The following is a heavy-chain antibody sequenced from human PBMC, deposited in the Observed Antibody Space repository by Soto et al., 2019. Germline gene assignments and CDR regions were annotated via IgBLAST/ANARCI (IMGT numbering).Heavy chain of an antibody. Sequence: QVQLVQSGAEVKKPGASVKVSCKASGYTFTSYDINWVRQATGQGLEWMGWMNPNSGNTGYAQKFQGRVTMTMNTSISTAYMELSSLRSEDTAVYYCARERSAAGTGGLDPWGQGTLVTVSS. V-gene: IGHV1-8*01. J-gene: IGHJ5*02. CDR3: ARERSAAGTGGLDP. CDR1: GYTFTSYD. CDR2: MNPNSGNT. D-gene: IGHD6-13*01.